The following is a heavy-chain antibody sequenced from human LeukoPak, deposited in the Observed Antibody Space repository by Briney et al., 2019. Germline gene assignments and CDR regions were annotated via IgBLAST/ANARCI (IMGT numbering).Heavy chain of an antibody. Sequence: PGGSLRLSCAASEFSINNDRMSWVRQTPGKGLEWVARVKSRSASETTHYAAPVKGRSIISRDDSRNTLYLQMHSLKIEDTAVYYCTLIQGWGSGSYYRDYWGQGTLVTVSS. CDR3: TLIQGWGSGSYYRDY. CDR1: EFSINNDR. D-gene: IGHD3-10*01. CDR2: VKSRSASETT. J-gene: IGHJ4*02. V-gene: IGHV3-15*01.